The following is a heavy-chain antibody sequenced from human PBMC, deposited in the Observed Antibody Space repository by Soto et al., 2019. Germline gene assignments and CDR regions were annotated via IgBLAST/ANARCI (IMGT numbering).Heavy chain of an antibody. CDR2: INHSGST. CDR3: ASIRITMVRGKVYWFDP. V-gene: IGHV4-34*01. J-gene: IGHJ5*02. Sequence: PSETLSLTCAVYGGSFSGYYWSWIRQPPGKGLEWIGEINHSGSTNYNPSLKSRVTISVDTSKNQFSLKLSSVTAADTAVYYCASIRITMVRGKVYWFDPWGQGTLSPSPQ. CDR1: GGSFSGYY. D-gene: IGHD3-10*01.